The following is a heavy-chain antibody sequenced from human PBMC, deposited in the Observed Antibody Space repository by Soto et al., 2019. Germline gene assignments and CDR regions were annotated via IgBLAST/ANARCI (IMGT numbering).Heavy chain of an antibody. Sequence: QVRLEQSGADVKTPGASVKVSCQASGYTFNIYAIHWVRQAPGQRPEWMGWMNAGNGNTEYSPKFHGRVTMTRDRYERAAYMEMSGLTSEDTAVYYCARDCTYCGGDTGREAFDIWGQGTMVTVA. D-gene: IGHD2-21*01. J-gene: IGHJ3*02. CDR1: GYTFNIYA. CDR3: ARDCTYCGGDTGREAFDI. V-gene: IGHV1-3*01. CDR2: MNAGNGNT.